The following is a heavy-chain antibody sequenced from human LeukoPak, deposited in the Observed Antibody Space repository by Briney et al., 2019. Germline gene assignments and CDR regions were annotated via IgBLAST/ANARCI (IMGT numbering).Heavy chain of an antibody. V-gene: IGHV4-39*01. J-gene: IGHJ4*02. CDR2: IYYSGST. Sequence: SETLSLTCTVSGDSISSSSYYWGCIRQLPGQGLEWIGSIYYSGSTYYNPYLKSRVTISVDTSKNQFSLKLRSVTAADTAVYYCARTYSSNWYFFDYWGQGTLVTVSS. CDR3: ARTYSSNWYFFDY. D-gene: IGHD6-13*01. CDR1: GDSISSSSYY.